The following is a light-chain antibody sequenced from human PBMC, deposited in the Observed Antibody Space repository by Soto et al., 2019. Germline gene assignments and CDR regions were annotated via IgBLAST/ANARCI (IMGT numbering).Light chain of an antibody. CDR1: XXXXSX. J-gene: IGKJ1*01. CDR2: AAS. CDR3: QQYYRYPHT. Sequence: AIRMTQSPSSFSASXGXXXXXXXXXSXXXXSXLAWYQQKPGKAPKLLIYAASTLQSGVPSRFSGSGSGTDFTLTISCLQSEDFATYYCQQYYRYPHTFGQGTKVEIK. V-gene: IGKV1-8*01.